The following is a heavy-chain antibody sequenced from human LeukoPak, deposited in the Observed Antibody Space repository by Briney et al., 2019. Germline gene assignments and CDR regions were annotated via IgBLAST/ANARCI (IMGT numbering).Heavy chain of an antibody. CDR1: GFTFSSYW. CDR2: INRDGSST. CDR3: ARAAGKVAGIVLYYDYYMDV. J-gene: IGHJ6*03. V-gene: IGHV3-74*01. D-gene: IGHD6-19*01. Sequence: PGGSLRLSCAASGFTFSSYWMRWVRQAPGKGLVWVSRINRDGSSTSYADSVKGRFTISRDNAKNTLYLQMNSLRAEDTAVYYCARAAGKVAGIVLYYDYYMDVWGKGTTVTVFS.